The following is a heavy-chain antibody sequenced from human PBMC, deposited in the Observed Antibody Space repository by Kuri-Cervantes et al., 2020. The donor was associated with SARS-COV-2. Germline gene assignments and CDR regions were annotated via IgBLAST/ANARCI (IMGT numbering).Heavy chain of an antibody. CDR3: ARSPWYYYGSGTPEHAFDI. CDR1: GNTLTESP. V-gene: IGHV1-24*01. CDR2: FDPEQREI. Sequence: ASVKVSCKVSGNTLTESPLHWVRQAPGKGLEWMGGFDPEQREIIYAQKFQGRVTITTDESTSTAYMELRSLRSEDTAVYYCARSPWYYYGSGTPEHAFDIWGQGTMVTVSS. D-gene: IGHD3-10*01. J-gene: IGHJ3*02.